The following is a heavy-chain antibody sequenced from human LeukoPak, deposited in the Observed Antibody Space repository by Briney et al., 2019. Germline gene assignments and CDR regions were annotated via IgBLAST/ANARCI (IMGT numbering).Heavy chain of an antibody. V-gene: IGHV3-7*01. Sequence: PGGSLRLSCAASGFTFSSYWMTWVRQAPGKGLEWVASIEDDGSRKNYGDSVKGRFTISRDNAENSLYLQTNILRVEDTAVYFCARDIPRGATHLDYWGQGTLVTVSA. CDR3: ARDIPRGATHLDY. CDR1: GFTFSSYW. J-gene: IGHJ4*02. D-gene: IGHD1-26*01. CDR2: IEDDGSRK.